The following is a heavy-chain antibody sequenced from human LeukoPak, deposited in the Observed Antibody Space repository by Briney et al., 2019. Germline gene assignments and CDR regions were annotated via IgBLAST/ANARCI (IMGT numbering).Heavy chain of an antibody. CDR2: ISGTGIST. CDR1: GFTFSSYA. D-gene: IGHD3-22*01. J-gene: IGHJ4*02. V-gene: IGHV3-23*01. Sequence: GGSLRLSCAASGFTFSSYAMNWVRQAPGKGLEWVSGISGTGISTYYADSVKGRFTISRDNSKNTLYLQMNSLRAEDTALYYCAKESGGHYGSSGYYHFDYWGQGTLVTVSS. CDR3: AKESGGHYGSSGYYHFDY.